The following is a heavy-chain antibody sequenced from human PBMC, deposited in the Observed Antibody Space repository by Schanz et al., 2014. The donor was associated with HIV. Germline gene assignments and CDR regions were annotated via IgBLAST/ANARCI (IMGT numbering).Heavy chain of an antibody. V-gene: IGHV1-8*02. CDR3: AREGTAARQFYYYGMDV. Sequence: QVWLVQSGAEVKKPGASVRVSCKASGYNFGNLDINWVRQATGQGLEWLGWMNPGSGNTGYAWKFQGRVTMTRDTSISTAYMELSRLRSDDTAVYYCAREGTAARQFYYYGMDVWGQGTTVTVSS. D-gene: IGHD6-6*01. J-gene: IGHJ6*02. CDR2: MNPGSGNT. CDR1: GYNFGNLD.